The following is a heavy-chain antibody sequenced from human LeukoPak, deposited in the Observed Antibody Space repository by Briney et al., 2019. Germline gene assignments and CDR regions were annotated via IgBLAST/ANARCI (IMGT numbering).Heavy chain of an antibody. CDR2: ISSSSSYI. J-gene: IGHJ4*02. V-gene: IGHV3-21*01. Sequence: GGSLRLSCAASGLTFSSYSMNWVRQAPGKGLEWVSSISSSSSYIYYADSVKGRFTISRDNAKNSLYLQMNSLRAEDTAVYYCARTMYYYDSSGYSDYWGQGTLVTVSS. D-gene: IGHD3-22*01. CDR3: ARTMYYYDSSGYSDY. CDR1: GLTFSSYS.